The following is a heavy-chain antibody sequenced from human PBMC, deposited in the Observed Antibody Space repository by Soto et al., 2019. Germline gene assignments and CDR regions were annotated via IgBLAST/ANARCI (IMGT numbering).Heavy chain of an antibody. Sequence: PGGSLRLSCAASGFTFSDHYMEWVRQAPGKGLEWLSRSRNKANSYTTAYAASVEGRFTISRDDSKDLLYLHMNSLKTEDTAVYYCARRVAASDTVGAFDYWGQGTLVTVSS. V-gene: IGHV3-72*01. D-gene: IGHD5-12*01. CDR2: SRNKANSYTT. CDR3: ARRVAASDTVGAFDY. J-gene: IGHJ4*02. CDR1: GFTFSDHY.